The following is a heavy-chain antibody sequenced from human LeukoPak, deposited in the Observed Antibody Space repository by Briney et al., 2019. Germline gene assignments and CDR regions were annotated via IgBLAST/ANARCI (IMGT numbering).Heavy chain of an antibody. CDR1: GFTVSSNY. V-gene: IGHV3-53*05. Sequence: GGSLRLSCAASGFTVSSNYMSWVRQAPGKGLEWVSVIYSGGSTYYADSVKGRFTISRDNSKNTLYLQMNSLRAEDTAVYYCAKDPAPGIAVAGGTDYWGQGTLVTVSS. CDR2: IYSGGST. D-gene: IGHD6-19*01. CDR3: AKDPAPGIAVAGGTDY. J-gene: IGHJ4*02.